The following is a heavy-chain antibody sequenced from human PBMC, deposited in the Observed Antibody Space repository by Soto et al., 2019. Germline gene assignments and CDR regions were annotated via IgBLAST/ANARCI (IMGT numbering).Heavy chain of an antibody. V-gene: IGHV4-34*01. CDR3: ARGRAAADPYYFDY. J-gene: IGHJ4*02. CDR1: GGSFSCYY. Sequence: SETLSLTCAVYGGSFSCYYWIWIRQPPGKGLEWIGEINHSGSTNYNPSLKSRVTISVDTSKNQFSLKLSSVTAADTAVYYCARGRAAADPYYFDYWGQGTLVTVSS. CDR2: INHSGST. D-gene: IGHD6-13*01.